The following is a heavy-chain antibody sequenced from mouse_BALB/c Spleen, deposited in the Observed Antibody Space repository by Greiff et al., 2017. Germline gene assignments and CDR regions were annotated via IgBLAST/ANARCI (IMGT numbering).Heavy chain of an antibody. J-gene: IGHJ4*01. CDR3: ARDGHYDYAMDY. V-gene: IGHV5-4*02. CDR2: ISDGGSYT. D-gene: IGHD2-4*01. CDR1: GFTFSDYY. Sequence: EVQLVESGGGLVKPGGSLKLSCAASGFTFSDYYMYWVRQTPEKRLEWVATISDGGSYTYYPDSVKGRFTISRDNAKNNLYLQMSSLKSEDTAMYYCARDGHYDYAMDYWGQGTSVTVSS.